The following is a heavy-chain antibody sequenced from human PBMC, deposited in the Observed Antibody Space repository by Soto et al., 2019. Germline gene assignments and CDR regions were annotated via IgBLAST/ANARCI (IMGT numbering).Heavy chain of an antibody. D-gene: IGHD6-19*01. CDR2: IYYSGST. J-gene: IGHJ6*02. CDR3: ARAPPAVAGNYYYYGMDV. V-gene: IGHV4-39*01. CDR1: GGSISSSSYY. Sequence: SETLSLTCTVSGGSISSSSYYWGWIRQPPGKGLEWIGSIYYSGSTYYNPSLKSRVTISVDTSKNQFSLKLSSVTAADTAVYYCARAPPAVAGNYYYYGMDVWGQGTTVTVSS.